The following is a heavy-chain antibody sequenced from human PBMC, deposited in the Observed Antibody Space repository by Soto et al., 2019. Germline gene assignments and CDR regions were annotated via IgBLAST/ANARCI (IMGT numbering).Heavy chain of an antibody. Sequence: GGSLRLSCAASGFTFSSYGMHWVRQAPGKGLEWVAVISYDGSNKYYADSVKGRFTISRDNSKNTLYLQMNSLRAEDTAVYYCAKEYSSGWFLDYWGQGTLVTVSS. CDR1: GFTFSSYG. CDR3: AKEYSSGWFLDY. J-gene: IGHJ4*02. V-gene: IGHV3-30*18. D-gene: IGHD6-19*01. CDR2: ISYDGSNK.